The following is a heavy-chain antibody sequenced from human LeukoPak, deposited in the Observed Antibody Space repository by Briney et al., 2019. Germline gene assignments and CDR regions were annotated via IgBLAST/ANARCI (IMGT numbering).Heavy chain of an antibody. J-gene: IGHJ4*02. CDR3: ATGVFGLLPIDY. V-gene: IGHV1-24*01. CDR1: GYTLTELS. Sequence: ASVKVSCKVSGYTLTELSMHWVRQAPGKGLEWMGGFDPEDGETIYAQKFQGRVTMTEDTSTDTAYMELSSLRSEDTAVYYCATGVFGLLPIDYWGQGTLVTVSS. CDR2: FDPEDGET. D-gene: IGHD3-22*01.